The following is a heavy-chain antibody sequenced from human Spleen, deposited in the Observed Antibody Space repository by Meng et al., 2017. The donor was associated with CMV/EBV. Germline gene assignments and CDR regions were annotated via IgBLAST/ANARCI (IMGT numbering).Heavy chain of an antibody. Sequence: SETLSLTCSVSGYSISSGYYWGWVRQPPGKGLEWIASIYHRGSTNYNPSLKSRVTISVDTSKNQFSLKLSSVTAADTAVYYCARRRPFFETNHGMDVWGQGTTVTVSS. CDR1: GYSISSGYY. D-gene: IGHD2-8*01. V-gene: IGHV4-38-2*02. CDR3: ARRRPFFETNHGMDV. CDR2: IYHRGST. J-gene: IGHJ6*02.